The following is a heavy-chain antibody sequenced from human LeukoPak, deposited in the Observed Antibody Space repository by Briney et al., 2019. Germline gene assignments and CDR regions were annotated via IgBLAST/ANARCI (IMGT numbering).Heavy chain of an antibody. Sequence: GSLRHSCSASGFTFTIYALHWVRQAPGKGLEFVSAISSNGGNTYYADSVKGRFTISRDNSKNTLYLQMSSLKPEDTAVYYCVKHARGFSFGTYYFDYWGQGTLVTVSS. V-gene: IGHV3-64D*06. CDR3: VKHARGFSFGTYYFDY. D-gene: IGHD5-18*01. CDR2: ISSNGGNT. CDR1: GFTFTIYA. J-gene: IGHJ4*02.